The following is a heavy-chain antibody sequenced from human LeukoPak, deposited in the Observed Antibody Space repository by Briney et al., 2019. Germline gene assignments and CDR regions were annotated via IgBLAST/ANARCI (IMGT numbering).Heavy chain of an antibody. Sequence: PSETLSLTCAVSGYSISSGYYWSWIRPPAGKGLEWIGRIYTSGSTNYNPSLKSQVTMSVDTSKNQFSLKLSSVTAADTAVYYCARDSIWFDLWGRGTLVTVSS. J-gene: IGHJ2*01. CDR2: IYTSGST. V-gene: IGHV4-4*07. CDR3: ARDSIWFDL. D-gene: IGHD2-21*01. CDR1: GYSISSGYY.